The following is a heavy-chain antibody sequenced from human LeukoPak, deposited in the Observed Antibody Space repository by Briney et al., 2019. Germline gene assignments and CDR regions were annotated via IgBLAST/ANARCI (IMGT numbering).Heavy chain of an antibody. D-gene: IGHD2-2*01. CDR2: IWNSGNS. CDR3: ARYHCGSTYGPGVDF. Sequence: PSETLSLTCTVSAGSTNSGGYFCTWVRQHPGEGLEWVGYIWNSGNSYYNPSLSSRVIISADSSKSTFSLKLSSVTAADTAVYYCARYHCGSTYGPGVDFYGQGTLVTVSS. CDR1: AGSTNSGGYF. J-gene: IGHJ4*02. V-gene: IGHV4-31*03.